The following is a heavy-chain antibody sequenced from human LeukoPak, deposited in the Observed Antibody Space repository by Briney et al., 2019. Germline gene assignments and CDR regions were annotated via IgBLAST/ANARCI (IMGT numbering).Heavy chain of an antibody. V-gene: IGHV3-9*01. J-gene: IGHJ4*02. CDR2: ISWNSGSI. Sequence: GGSLRLSCAASGLTFSSDWMHWVRQPPGKDLEWVSGISWNSGSIDYADSVKGRFTISRDNAKNSLYLQMNSLRVEDTAFYYCAKDNRRHYTSGPNPDSLHWGQGALVTVSS. D-gene: IGHD6-19*01. CDR3: AKDNRRHYTSGPNPDSLH. CDR1: GLTFSSDW.